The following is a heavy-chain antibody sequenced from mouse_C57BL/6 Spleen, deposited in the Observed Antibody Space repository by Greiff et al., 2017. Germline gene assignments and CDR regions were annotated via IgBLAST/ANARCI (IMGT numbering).Heavy chain of an antibody. CDR1: GYTFTNYW. CDR3: ARSGDYYGSSSYYFDY. Sequence: VQLQQSGAELVRPGTSVKMSCKASGYTFTNYWIGWAKQRPGHGLEWIGDIYPGGGYTNYNEKFKGKATLTADKSSSTAYMQFSSLTSEDSAIYYCARSGDYYGSSSYYFDYWGQGTTLTVSS. J-gene: IGHJ2*01. CDR2: IYPGGGYT. V-gene: IGHV1-63*01. D-gene: IGHD1-1*01.